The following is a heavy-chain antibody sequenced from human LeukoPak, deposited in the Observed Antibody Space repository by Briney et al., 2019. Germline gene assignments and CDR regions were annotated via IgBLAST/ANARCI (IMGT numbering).Heavy chain of an antibody. Sequence: SETLSLTCAVYGGSFRGYYWSCIRQPPGKGLEWIGEINHSGSTNYNPSLKSRVTISVDTSKNQFSLKLSSVTAADTAVYYCARGVIAAAGISVLWGQGTLVTVSS. D-gene: IGHD6-13*01. CDR2: INHSGST. J-gene: IGHJ4*02. CDR3: ARGVIAAAGISVL. CDR1: GGSFRGYY. V-gene: IGHV4-34*01.